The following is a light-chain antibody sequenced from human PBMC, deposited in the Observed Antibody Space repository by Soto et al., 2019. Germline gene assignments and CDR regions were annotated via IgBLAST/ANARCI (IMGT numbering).Light chain of an antibody. J-gene: IGKJ5*01. V-gene: IGKV1-39*02. CDR2: AAS. Sequence: IQMTQPPSSLSASVGDRVTITCRASQSIGKYLSWFQQTPGNAPKLLIYAASGLQSGVPSRFSGSGSGTDFTLTIARLEPEDFAVYYCQEYDGAPITFGLGTRLEIK. CDR3: QEYDGAPIT. CDR1: QSIGKY.